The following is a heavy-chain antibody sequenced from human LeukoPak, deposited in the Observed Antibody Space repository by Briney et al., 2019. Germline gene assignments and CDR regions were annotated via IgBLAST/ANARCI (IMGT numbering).Heavy chain of an antibody. CDR3: ARGQGGYDFFRVEYYYYMDV. J-gene: IGHJ6*03. CDR2: IRYDGSSK. Sequence: GGSLRLSCAASGFTFSRSNMHWVRQAPGKGLEWVAFIRYDGSSKFYADSVKGRFTISRDNAKNSLYLQMNSLRAEDTAVYYCARGQGGYDFFRVEYYYYMDVWGKGTTVTISS. CDR1: GFTFSRSN. D-gene: IGHD5-12*01. V-gene: IGHV3-30*02.